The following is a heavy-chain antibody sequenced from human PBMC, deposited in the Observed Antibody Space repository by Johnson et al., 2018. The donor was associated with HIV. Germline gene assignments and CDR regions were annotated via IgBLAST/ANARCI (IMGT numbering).Heavy chain of an antibody. Sequence: VQLVESGGGLVKPGGSLRLSCAASGFTFSNAWMSWVRQAPGKGLEWVSAISGSGGSTYYADSVKGRFTISRDNSKNTLYLQMNSLRAEDTAVYYCAKDMRQWELLDAFDIWGQGTMVTVSS. V-gene: IGHV3-23*04. CDR2: ISGSGGST. D-gene: IGHD1-26*01. J-gene: IGHJ3*02. CDR1: GFTFSNAW. CDR3: AKDMRQWELLDAFDI.